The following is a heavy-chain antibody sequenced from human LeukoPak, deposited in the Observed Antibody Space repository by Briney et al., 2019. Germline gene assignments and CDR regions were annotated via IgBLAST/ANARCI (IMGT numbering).Heavy chain of an antibody. J-gene: IGHJ4*02. CDR3: ASDTMVRGVYGEERKFDY. Sequence: ASVKVSCKASGGTFSSYAISWVRQAPGQGLEWMGRIIPIFGTASYAQKFQGRVTITADESTSTAYMELSSLRSEDTAVYYCASDTMVRGVYGEERKFDYWGQGTLVTVSS. CDR1: GGTFSSYA. V-gene: IGHV1-69*15. CDR2: IIPIFGTA. D-gene: IGHD3-10*01.